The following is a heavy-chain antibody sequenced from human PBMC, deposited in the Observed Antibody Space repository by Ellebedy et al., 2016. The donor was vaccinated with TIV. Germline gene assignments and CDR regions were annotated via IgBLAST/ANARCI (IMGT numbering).Heavy chain of an antibody. J-gene: IGHJ4*02. CDR3: AKDMVGGWGSFDS. CDR2: ISWNSGSI. V-gene: IGHV3-9*01. Sequence: GGSLRLSCAASGFTFDDYAMHWVRQAPGKGLEWVSGISWNSGSIGYADSVKGRFTISRDNAKNSLYLQMNSLRAEDTALYYCAKDMVGGWGSFDSWGQGTLVTVSS. CDR1: GFTFDDYA. D-gene: IGHD6-19*01.